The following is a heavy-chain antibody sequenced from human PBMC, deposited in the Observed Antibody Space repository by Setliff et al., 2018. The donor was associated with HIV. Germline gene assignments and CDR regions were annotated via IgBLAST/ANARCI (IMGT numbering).Heavy chain of an antibody. J-gene: IGHJ4*02. V-gene: IGHV4-30-4*08. CDR2: IYYSGST. D-gene: IGHD2-2*02. CDR3: ARGPQKSVVPAAIKHYYFDY. Sequence: KTSETLSLTCTVSGGSISSGDYYWSWIRQPPGKGLEWIGYIYYSGSTYYNPSLKSRVTISVDTSKNQFSLKLSSVTAADTAVYYCARGPQKSVVPAAIKHYYFDYWGQGTLVTVSS. CDR1: GGSISSGDYY.